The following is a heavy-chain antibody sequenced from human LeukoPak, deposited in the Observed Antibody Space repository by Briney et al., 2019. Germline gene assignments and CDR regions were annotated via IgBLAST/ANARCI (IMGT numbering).Heavy chain of an antibody. CDR1: GYTFNSFM. CDR2: ISAYNGNT. J-gene: IGHJ4*02. V-gene: IGHV1-18*04. D-gene: IGHD3-22*01. CDR3: AREPYYDSGGYYYGY. Sequence: GASVKVSCKASGYTFNSFMISWVRQAPGQGLEWMGWISAYNGNTNYAQKLQGRVTITTDTSTSTACMELRSLRSDDTAVYYCAREPYYDSGGYYYGYWGQGTPVTVSS.